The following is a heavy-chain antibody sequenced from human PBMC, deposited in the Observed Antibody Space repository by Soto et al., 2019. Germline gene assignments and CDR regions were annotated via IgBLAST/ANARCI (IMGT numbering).Heavy chain of an antibody. D-gene: IGHD3-10*01. CDR3: AKEVPSVTSPGYYYYYYGTDV. Sequence: GGSLRLSCAASGFTFSSYGMHWVRQAPGKGLEWVAVIWYDGSNKYYADSVKGRFTISRDNSKNTLYLQMNSLRAEDTAVYYCAKEVPSVTSPGYYYYYYGTDVWGQGTTVTGSS. CDR1: GFTFSSYG. V-gene: IGHV3-33*06. J-gene: IGHJ6*02. CDR2: IWYDGSNK.